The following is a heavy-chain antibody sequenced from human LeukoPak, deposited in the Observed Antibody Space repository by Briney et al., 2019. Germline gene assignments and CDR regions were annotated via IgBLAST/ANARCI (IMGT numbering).Heavy chain of an antibody. J-gene: IGHJ4*02. D-gene: IGHD3-22*01. CDR2: IYHSGST. Sequence: SETLSLTCAVSGGSISSGGYSWSWIRRPPGKGLEWIGYIYHSGSTYYNPSLKSRVTISVDRSKNQFSLKLSSVTAADTAVYYCARYYYDSSGYVNFDYWGQGTLVTVSS. CDR3: ARYYYDSSGYVNFDY. CDR1: GGSISSGGYS. V-gene: IGHV4-30-2*01.